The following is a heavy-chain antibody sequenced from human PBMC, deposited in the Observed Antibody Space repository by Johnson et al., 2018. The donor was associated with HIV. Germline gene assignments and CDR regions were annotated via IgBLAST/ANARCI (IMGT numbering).Heavy chain of an antibody. V-gene: IGHV3-30-3*02. Sequence: QVQLVESGGGVVQPGRSQRLSCAASGFPFRDSAMHWVRQAPGKGMEWVAVILFDGVYKHYAESVKGRFTNSRDNSKNTLYLQMNSLRVEDTAVYYCAKPKTGIDAFDIWGQGTMVTVSS. J-gene: IGHJ3*02. CDR1: GFPFRDSA. CDR2: ILFDGVYK. D-gene: IGHD3-10*01. CDR3: AKPKTGIDAFDI.